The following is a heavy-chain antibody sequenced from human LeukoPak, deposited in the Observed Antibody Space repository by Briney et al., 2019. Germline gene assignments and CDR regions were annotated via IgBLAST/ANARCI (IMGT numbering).Heavy chain of an antibody. Sequence: GGSLRLSCAASGFTFSSYWMSWVRQAPGKGLEWVSVIYSGGSTYYADSVKGRFTISRDNSKNTVYLQMNSLRAEDTAVYYCAREAGSGSYHYYYMDVWGKGTTVTVSS. CDR2: IYSGGST. V-gene: IGHV3-66*02. D-gene: IGHD3-10*01. CDR1: GFTFSSYW. J-gene: IGHJ6*03. CDR3: AREAGSGSYHYYYMDV.